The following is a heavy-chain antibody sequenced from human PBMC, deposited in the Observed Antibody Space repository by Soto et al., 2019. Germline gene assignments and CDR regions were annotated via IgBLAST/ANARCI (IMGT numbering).Heavy chain of an antibody. CDR3: ASRGYCSGGTCSIFDY. V-gene: IGHV4-34*01. D-gene: IGHD2-15*01. CDR1: GESFSGYY. Sequence: PSETLSLTCAVYGESFSGYYWSWIRQSPGKGLEWIGEINHSGSTNYNPSLKSRVTISVDTSKNQFSLKLSSVTAADTAVYYCASRGYCSGGTCSIFDYWGQGTLVTVPQ. J-gene: IGHJ4*02. CDR2: INHSGST.